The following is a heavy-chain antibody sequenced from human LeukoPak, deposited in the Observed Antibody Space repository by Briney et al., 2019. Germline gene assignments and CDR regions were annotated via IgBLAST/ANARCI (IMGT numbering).Heavy chain of an antibody. D-gene: IGHD4/OR15-4a*01. V-gene: IGHV4-30-2*01. CDR2: IYHSGGT. J-gene: IGHJ4*02. CDR1: GGCISSGDYY. CDR3: TRRLSNGATLNYFDY. Sequence: PSQTLSLTCTVSGGCISSGDYYWSWIRQPPGKGLEWIGYIYHSGGTNYNPSLQSRVTISVDTSKKQFSLKLRSVTAADTAVYYCTRRLSNGATLNYFDYWGQGTLVTVSS.